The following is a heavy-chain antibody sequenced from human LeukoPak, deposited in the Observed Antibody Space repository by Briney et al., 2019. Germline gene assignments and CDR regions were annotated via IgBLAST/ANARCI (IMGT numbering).Heavy chain of an antibody. D-gene: IGHD3-22*01. J-gene: IGHJ4*02. CDR3: TRVTYYYDNSGYFHFDS. V-gene: IGHV3-49*04. CDR1: GFTFGDYA. Sequence: GGSLRLSCTTSGFTFGDYAMSWVRQAPGKGLEWVSFIRRRAHGGTTEYAASVKGRFSSSRDYSKSIAYLQMNSLKTEDTAVYFCTRVTYYYDNSGYFHFDSWGQGSLVTVSS. CDR2: IRRRAHGGTT.